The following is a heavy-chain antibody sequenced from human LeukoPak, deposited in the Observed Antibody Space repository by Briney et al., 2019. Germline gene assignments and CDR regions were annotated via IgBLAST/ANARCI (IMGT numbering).Heavy chain of an antibody. CDR2: INHSGST. CDR3: ARHWMGANPGFDY. V-gene: IGHV4-34*01. CDR1: GGSISSFY. Sequence: PSETLSLTCTVSGGSISSFYWSWIRQPPGKGLEWIGEINHSGSTNYNPSLKSRVTISVDTSKNQFSLKLSSVTAADTAVYYCARHWMGANPGFDYWGQGTLVTVSS. J-gene: IGHJ4*02. D-gene: IGHD1-26*01.